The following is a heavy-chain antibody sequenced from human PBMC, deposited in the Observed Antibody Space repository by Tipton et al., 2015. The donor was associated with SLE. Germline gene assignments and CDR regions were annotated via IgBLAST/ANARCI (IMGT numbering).Heavy chain of an antibody. V-gene: IGHV4-61*09. D-gene: IGHD5-24*01. CDR3: ARMRGGYNAHH. CDR2: IYNSGST. CDR1: GGSMSSGSHC. J-gene: IGHJ5*02. Sequence: TLSLTCTVSGGSMSSGSHCWTWIRRPAGKGLEWIGHIYNSGSTNFNPSLKSRVSMSIDTSKTQFSLKVKSVTTADTAVYYCARMRGGYNAHHWGQGILVTVSS.